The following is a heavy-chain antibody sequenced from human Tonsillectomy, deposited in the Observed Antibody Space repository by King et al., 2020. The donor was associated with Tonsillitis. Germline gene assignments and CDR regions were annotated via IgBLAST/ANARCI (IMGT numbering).Heavy chain of an antibody. J-gene: IGHJ2*01. CDR3: AKDGFGLSAWYFDL. V-gene: IGHV3-30*18. Sequence: VQLVESGGGVVQPGRSLRLSCAASGFTFSNYGMHWVRQAPGKGLEWVALIAYDASYENYADSVKGRFAISRDNSKNTLYLEMNSLRVEDTSVYYCAKDGFGLSAWYFDLGGRGPLVLVPS. CDR1: GFTFSNYG. D-gene: IGHD3-16*01. CDR2: IAYDASYE.